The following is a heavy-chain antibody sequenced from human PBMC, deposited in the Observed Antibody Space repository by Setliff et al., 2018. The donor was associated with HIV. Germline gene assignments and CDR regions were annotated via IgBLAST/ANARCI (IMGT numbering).Heavy chain of an antibody. CDR2: MNPNSGNR. CDR3: ARDLAGTYAGGWFDP. V-gene: IGHV1-8*02. D-gene: IGHD3-3*02. J-gene: IGHJ5*02. CDR1: GGTFSSYD. Sequence: RASVKVSCKASGGTFSSYDINWVRQATGQGLEGMGWMNPNSGNRGYAQKFQGRVTMTRNTSISTAYMELSSLRSEDTAVYYCARDLAGTYAGGWFDPWGQGTLVTVSS.